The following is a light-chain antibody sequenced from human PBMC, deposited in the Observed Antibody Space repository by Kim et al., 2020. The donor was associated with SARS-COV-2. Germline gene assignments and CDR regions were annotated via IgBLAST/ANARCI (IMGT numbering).Light chain of an antibody. Sequence: EIVLTQSPGTLSLSPGERATLSCRASQSINSYYLGWYQQRPGQPPRLFIYAASSRATGVPDRFSGSGSGTDFTLTINRLEPEDFVVYFCQQYDTSPLTFGGGTKVDIK. V-gene: IGKV3-20*01. CDR2: AAS. CDR1: QSINSYY. CDR3: QQYDTSPLT. J-gene: IGKJ4*01.